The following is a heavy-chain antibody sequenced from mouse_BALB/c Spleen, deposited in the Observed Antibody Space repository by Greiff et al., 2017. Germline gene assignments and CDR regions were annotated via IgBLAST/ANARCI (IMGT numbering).Heavy chain of an antibody. CDR3: ARGEIYYGNYDWFAY. Sequence: VQLKQSGPGLVKPSQSLSLTCSVTGYSITSGYYWNWIRQFPGNKLEWMGYISYDGSNNYNPSLKNRISITRDTSKNQFFLKLNSVTTEDTATYYCARGEIYYGNYDWFAYWGQGTLVTVSA. D-gene: IGHD2-1*01. V-gene: IGHV3-6*02. J-gene: IGHJ3*01. CDR1: GYSITSGYY. CDR2: ISYDGSN.